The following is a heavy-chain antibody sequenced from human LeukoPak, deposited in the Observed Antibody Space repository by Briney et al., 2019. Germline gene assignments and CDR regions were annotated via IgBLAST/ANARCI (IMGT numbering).Heavy chain of an antibody. Sequence: PSETLSLTCTVSGGSISSYYWNWIRQPPGKGLEWIGYFYSSGSTNYNPSLKSRVTISVDTSKNQFSLNLSSVTAGDTAVYYCARGSSWVHHMDVWGKGTTVTVSS. CDR3: ARGSSWVHHMDV. V-gene: IGHV4-59*12. CDR2: FYSSGST. J-gene: IGHJ6*03. CDR1: GGSISSYY. D-gene: IGHD1-26*01.